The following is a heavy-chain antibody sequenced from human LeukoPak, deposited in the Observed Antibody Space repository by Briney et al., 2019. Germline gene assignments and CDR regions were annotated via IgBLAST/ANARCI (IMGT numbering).Heavy chain of an antibody. CDR3: ARAQGIVGTFLSLAFDI. Sequence: GASVKVSCKASGGTFISYAISWVRQAPGQGLEWMGGIIPIFGTANYAQKFQGRVTITADESTSTAYMELSSLRSEDTAVYYCARAQGIVGTFLSLAFDIWGQGTMVTVSS. D-gene: IGHD1-26*01. V-gene: IGHV1-69*13. J-gene: IGHJ3*02. CDR1: GGTFISYA. CDR2: IIPIFGTA.